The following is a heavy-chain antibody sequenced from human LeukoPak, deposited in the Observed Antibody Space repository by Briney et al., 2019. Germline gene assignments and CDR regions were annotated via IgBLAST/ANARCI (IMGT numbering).Heavy chain of an antibody. CDR2: ISGSGGST. J-gene: IGHJ4*02. D-gene: IGHD5-24*01. CDR1: GFTFSSYW. Sequence: GGSLRLSCAASGFTFSSYWMSWVRQAPGKGLEWVSAISGSGGSTYYADSVKGRFTISRDNSKNTLYLQMNSLGADDTAFYYCARVEVASENFDYWGQGTLVTVSS. V-gene: IGHV3-23*01. CDR3: ARVEVASENFDY.